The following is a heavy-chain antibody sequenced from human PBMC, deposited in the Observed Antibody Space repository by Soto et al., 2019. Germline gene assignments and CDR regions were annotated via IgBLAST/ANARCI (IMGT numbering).Heavy chain of an antibody. CDR2: ISYEGSTK. D-gene: IGHD4-17*01. CDR3: AKDGGFDYGFWYFDV. Sequence: QVQLVESGGGVVQPGRSLRLSCVASGFTFSTYVMHWVRQAPGKGLEWVAVISYEGSTKYYADSVKGRFTISRDNPKNTLYLHMDSLRADDMAVYYCAKDGGFDYGFWYFDVWGCVTLVTVSS. CDR1: GFTFSTYV. V-gene: IGHV3-30-3*01. J-gene: IGHJ2*01.